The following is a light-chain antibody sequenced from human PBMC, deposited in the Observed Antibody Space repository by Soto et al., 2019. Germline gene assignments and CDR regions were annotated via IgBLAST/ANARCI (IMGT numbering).Light chain of an antibody. Sequence: EIVLTQSPATLPLSPGERATLSCRASQSVSSYLAWYQQTPGQAPRLLIYDASNRATGIPARFSGSGSGTVFTLSISRQEPDDVAFYYCQQRSHLITFGQGTRLDIK. CDR2: DAS. CDR3: QQRSHLIT. CDR1: QSVSSY. V-gene: IGKV3-11*01. J-gene: IGKJ5*01.